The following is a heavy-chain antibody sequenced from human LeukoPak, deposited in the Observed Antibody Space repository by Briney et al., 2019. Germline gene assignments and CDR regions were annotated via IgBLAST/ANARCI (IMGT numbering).Heavy chain of an antibody. Sequence: PGRSLRLSCAASGFTFSSYGMHWVRQAPGKGLEWVAVISYDGSNKYYADSVKGRFTISRDNSKNTLYLQMNSLRAEDTAVYYCAKDTQRYGGNSPFDYWGQGTLVTVSS. J-gene: IGHJ4*02. D-gene: IGHD4-23*01. CDR3: AKDTQRYGGNSPFDY. CDR2: ISYDGSNK. CDR1: GFTFSSYG. V-gene: IGHV3-30*18.